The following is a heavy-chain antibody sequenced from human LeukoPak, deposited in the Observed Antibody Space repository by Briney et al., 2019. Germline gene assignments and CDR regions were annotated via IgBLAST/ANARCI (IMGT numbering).Heavy chain of an antibody. D-gene: IGHD2-15*01. Sequence: GGSLRLSCAASGFTFSSYGMSWVRQAPGKGLEWVSAISGRGGSTYYADSVKGRFTISGDNSKNTLYLQMNSLRAEDTAVYYCARRCGSGGSCHPFDYWGQGTLVTVSS. CDR3: ARRCGSGGSCHPFDY. CDR2: ISGRGGST. V-gene: IGHV3-23*01. J-gene: IGHJ4*02. CDR1: GFTFSSYG.